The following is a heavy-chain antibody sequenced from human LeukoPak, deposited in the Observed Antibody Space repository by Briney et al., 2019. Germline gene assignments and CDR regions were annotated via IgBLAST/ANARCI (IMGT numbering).Heavy chain of an antibody. Sequence: AGGSLRLSCTASGFTFGDYAMSWVRQAPGKGLEWVGFIRSKAYGGTTEYAASVEGRFTISRDDSKSIAYLQMNSLKTEDTAVYYCTRDQITMVRGVIIYYYYMDAWGKGTTVTVSS. CDR3: TRDQITMVRGVIIYYYYMDA. D-gene: IGHD3-10*01. V-gene: IGHV3-49*04. J-gene: IGHJ6*03. CDR1: GFTFGDYA. CDR2: IRSKAYGGTT.